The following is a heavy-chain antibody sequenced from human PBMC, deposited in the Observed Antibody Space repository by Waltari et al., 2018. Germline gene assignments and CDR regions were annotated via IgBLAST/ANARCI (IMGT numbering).Heavy chain of an antibody. J-gene: IGHJ4*02. CDR1: GFLYNDYW. D-gene: IGHD2-15*01. CDR2: IKSDGTNI. Sequence: EVQLVESGGGLVQPGGSLRLPCAVSGFLYNDYWMDWVRQAPGPWLVCDSRIKSDGTNIKYADSVRVRFTISRDSAKNTFYLQMNSLRAEDTAVYYCTMNPGYWGQGTLVTVAS. V-gene: IGHV3-74*03. CDR3: TMNPGY.